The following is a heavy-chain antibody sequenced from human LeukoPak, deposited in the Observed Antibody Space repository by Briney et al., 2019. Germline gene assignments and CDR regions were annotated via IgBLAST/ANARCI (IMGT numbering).Heavy chain of an antibody. CDR1: GFTFSNYG. CDR2: ISYDGSNK. V-gene: IGHV3-30*03. Sequence: GSLRLSCAASGFTFSNYGMHWVRQAPGKGLEWVAMISYDGSNKYYVDSVKGRFTISRDNSKNTLYLQMNSLRAEDTAVYYCATERVPGSWWGAFFDYWGQGTLVTVSS. D-gene: IGHD6-13*01. CDR3: ATERVPGSWWGAFFDY. J-gene: IGHJ4*02.